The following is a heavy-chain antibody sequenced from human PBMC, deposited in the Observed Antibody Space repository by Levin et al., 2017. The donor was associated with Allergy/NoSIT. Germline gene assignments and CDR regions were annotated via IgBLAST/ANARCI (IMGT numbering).Heavy chain of an antibody. V-gene: IGHV1-2*02. CDR2: INPNSGGT. CDR3: ARYVVVVPAAPYNWFDP. D-gene: IGHD2-2*01. Sequence: ASVKVSCKASGYTFTGYYMHWVRQAPGQGLEWMGWINPNSGGTNYAQKFQGRVTMTRDTSISTAYMELSRLRSDDTAVYYCARYVVVVPAAPYNWFDPWGQGTLVTVSS. CDR1: GYTFTGYY. J-gene: IGHJ5*02.